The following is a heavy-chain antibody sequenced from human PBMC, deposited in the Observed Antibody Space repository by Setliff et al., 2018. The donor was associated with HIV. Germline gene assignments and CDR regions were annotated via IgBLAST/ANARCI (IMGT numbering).Heavy chain of an antibody. D-gene: IGHD2-21*01. CDR1: GASFSDYN. CDR2: INDRETT. J-gene: IGHJ4*02. Sequence: PSETLSLTCAVYGASFSDYNWNWIRKPPGKGLEWIGEINDRETTTFNPSLQSRLFMSIDTSKNQFSLKLDSVIAADTAVYYCSRGRHISGPINYFVPFYFDSWGQGNLVTVSS. CDR3: SRGRHISGPINYFVPFYFDS. V-gene: IGHV4-34*01.